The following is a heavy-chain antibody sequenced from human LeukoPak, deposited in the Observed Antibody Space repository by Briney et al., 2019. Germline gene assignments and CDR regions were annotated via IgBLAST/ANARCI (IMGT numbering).Heavy chain of an antibody. J-gene: IGHJ4*02. CDR2: ISSSSSYI. D-gene: IGHD2-2*01. CDR1: GFTFSSYS. CDR3: ARESGYCSSTSCSIDY. V-gene: IGHV3-21*01. Sequence: GGSLRLSCAASGFTFSSYSMNWVRQAPGKGLEWVSSISSSSSYIYYADSVKGRFTISRDNAKNSLYLQMNSLRAEDTAVYYCARESGYCSSTSCSIDYWGQGTLVTVSS.